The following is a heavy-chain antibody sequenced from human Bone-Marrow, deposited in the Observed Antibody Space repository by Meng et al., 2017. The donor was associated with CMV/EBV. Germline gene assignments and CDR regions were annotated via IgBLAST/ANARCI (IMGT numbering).Heavy chain of an antibody. V-gene: IGHV3-66*02. CDR1: GFTFSRYA. Sequence: GESLKISCAASGFTFSRYALHWVRQAPGKVLEWVSVIYSGDSTYYADSVKGQFTISRDNSKNTLYLQMNSLRPDDTSVYYCARLITVTNDFDYWGQGTLVTVSS. J-gene: IGHJ4*02. CDR3: ARLITVTNDFDY. CDR2: IYSGDST. D-gene: IGHD4-17*01.